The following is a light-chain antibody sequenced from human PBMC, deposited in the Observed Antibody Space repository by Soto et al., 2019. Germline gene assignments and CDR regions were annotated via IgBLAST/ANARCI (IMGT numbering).Light chain of an antibody. CDR3: QSYDSSLSGV. CDR1: SSNIGAGYD. Sequence: QSVLTQPPSVSGAPGQRVTISCTGSSSNIGAGYDVHWYQQLPGTAPKLLIYDNNNRPSGVPDRFSGSKSGTSASLAIAGLQAEDEAVYYCQSYDSSLSGVFGGGTKVTVL. CDR2: DNN. V-gene: IGLV1-40*01. J-gene: IGLJ2*01.